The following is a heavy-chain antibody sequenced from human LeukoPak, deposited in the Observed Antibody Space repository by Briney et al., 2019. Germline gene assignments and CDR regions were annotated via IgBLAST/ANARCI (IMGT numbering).Heavy chain of an antibody. Sequence: SWVRQPPGKGLEWIGYIYYSASTYYNPSLKSRVTISIDTSKNQFSLKLSSVTAADTAVYYCAREGSNYDFWSGSGKPFDYWGQGTLVTVSS. V-gene: IGHV4-30-4*08. CDR3: AREGSNYDFWSGSGKPFDY. J-gene: IGHJ4*02. CDR2: IYYSAST. D-gene: IGHD3-3*01.